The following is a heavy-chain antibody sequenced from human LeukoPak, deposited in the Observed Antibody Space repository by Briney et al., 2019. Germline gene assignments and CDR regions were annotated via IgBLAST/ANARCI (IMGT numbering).Heavy chain of an antibody. D-gene: IGHD6-13*01. V-gene: IGHV3-11*01. Sequence: GGSLRLSCAASGFTFSDYYMSWIRQDPGKGLEWVSYISSSGSTIYYADSVKGRFTISRDNAKNSLYLQMNSLRAEDTAVYYCAMGSAAAGTRQFDYWGQGTLVTVSS. J-gene: IGHJ4*02. CDR2: ISSSGSTI. CDR3: AMGSAAAGTRQFDY. CDR1: GFTFSDYY.